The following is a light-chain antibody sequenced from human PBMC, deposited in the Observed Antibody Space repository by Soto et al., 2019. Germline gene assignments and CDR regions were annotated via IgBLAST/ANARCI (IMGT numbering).Light chain of an antibody. CDR2: EES. V-gene: IGKV1-9*01. Sequence: DIHLTQSPSFLSASVEDRVTITCRPSQAVPNNMAWYQQKPGKPPKLLIYEESTLHSGVPSRFSGRKSGTLFTLTIDSLQPEDFATYYCQQVKTYPRTFGGGTKVEIK. J-gene: IGKJ4*01. CDR3: QQVKTYPRT. CDR1: QAVPNN.